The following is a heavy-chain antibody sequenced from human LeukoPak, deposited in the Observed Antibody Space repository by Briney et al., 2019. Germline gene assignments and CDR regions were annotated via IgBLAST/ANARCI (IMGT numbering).Heavy chain of an antibody. J-gene: IGHJ6*02. CDR3: TTDWYDFWSGAHYYYGMDV. CDR2: IKSKTDGGTT. V-gene: IGHV3-15*01. CDR1: GFTFSSYA. D-gene: IGHD3-3*01. Sequence: AGGSLRLSCAASGFTFSSYAMSWVRQAPGKGLEWVGRIKSKTDGGTTDYAAPVKGRFTISRDDSKNTLYLQMNSLKTEDTAVYYCTTDWYDFWSGAHYYYGMDVWGQGTTVTVSS.